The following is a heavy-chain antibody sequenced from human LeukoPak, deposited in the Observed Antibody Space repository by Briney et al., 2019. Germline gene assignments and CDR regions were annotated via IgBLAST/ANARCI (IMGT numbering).Heavy chain of an antibody. V-gene: IGHV1-24*01. CDR3: ARPQGRYFDWLQYGNAFDI. CDR2: FDPEDGET. Sequence: ASVKVSCKVSGYTLTELSMHWVRQAPGKGLDWMGGFDPEDGETIYAQKFQGRVTMTEDTSTDTAYMELSSLRSEDTAVYYCARPQGRYFDWLQYGNAFDIWGQGTMVTVSS. D-gene: IGHD3-9*01. J-gene: IGHJ3*02. CDR1: GYTLTELS.